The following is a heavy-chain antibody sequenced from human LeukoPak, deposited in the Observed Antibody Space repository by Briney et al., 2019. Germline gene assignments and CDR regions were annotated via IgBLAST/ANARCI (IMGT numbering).Heavy chain of an antibody. J-gene: IGHJ2*01. CDR1: GFTFSSYG. V-gene: IGHV3-30*02. CDR3: AKGRASHWYFDL. CDR2: IRYDGSNK. Sequence: PGGSLRLSCAASGFTFSSYGMHWVRQAPGKGLEWVAFIRYDGSNKYYADSVKGRFTISRDNSKNTLYLQMNSLRAEDTAVYYCAKGRASHWYFDLWGRGTLVTVSS.